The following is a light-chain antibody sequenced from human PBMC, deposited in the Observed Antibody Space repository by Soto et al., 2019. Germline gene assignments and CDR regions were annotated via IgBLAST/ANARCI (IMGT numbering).Light chain of an antibody. V-gene: IGKV1-27*01. CDR1: QGIGYN. J-gene: IGKJ1*01. CDR3: QKYDSVPWS. CDR2: TAS. Sequence: DIQMTQSPPSLSASVGDRVTITCRASQGIGYNLAWYQQKPGKVPKVLIYTASTLHSGVPSRFGGSGSGTEFTLTINSLQPEDVATYFCQKYDSVPWSFGQGTRVEI.